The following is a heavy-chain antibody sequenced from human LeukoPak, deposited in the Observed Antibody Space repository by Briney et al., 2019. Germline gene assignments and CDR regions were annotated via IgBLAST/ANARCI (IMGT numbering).Heavy chain of an antibody. CDR3: ARDPSSSWPDY. Sequence: GGSLRLSCAASGFTFSSYAMHWVHQAPGKGLEWVAVISYDGSNKYYADSVKGRFTISRDNSKNTLYLQMNSLRAEDTAVYYCARDPSSSWPDYWGQGTLVTVSS. V-gene: IGHV3-30*01. J-gene: IGHJ4*02. CDR1: GFTFSSYA. CDR2: ISYDGSNK. D-gene: IGHD6-13*01.